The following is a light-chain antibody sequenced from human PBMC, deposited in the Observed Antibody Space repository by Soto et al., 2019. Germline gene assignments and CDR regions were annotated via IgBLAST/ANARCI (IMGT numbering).Light chain of an antibody. CDR1: QTICSW. V-gene: IGKV1-5*03. J-gene: IGKJ1*01. CDR2: KAS. CDR3: QQYNSYSWT. Sequence: DIQMTQSPSTLSGSVGDRVTITGRASQTICSWLAWYQQKPGKAPKLLIYKASTLKSGVPSRFSGSGSGTEFTLTISSLQPDDFAIDYCQQYNSYSWTCGQGTKVDNK.